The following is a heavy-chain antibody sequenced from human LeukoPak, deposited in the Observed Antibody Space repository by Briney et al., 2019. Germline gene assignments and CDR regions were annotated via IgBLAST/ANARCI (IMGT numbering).Heavy chain of an antibody. D-gene: IGHD2/OR15-2a*01. CDR2: ISYDGSNK. Sequence: PGGSLRLSCAASGFTFSSYAMHWVRQAPGKGLEWVAVISYDGSNKYYADSVKDRFSISRDNSRNTLYLQMNSLRAEDTAVYYCARSPNRKPGGRYFDLWGRGTLVTVSS. CDR3: ARSPNRKPGGRYFDL. V-gene: IGHV3-30*14. CDR1: GFTFSSYA. J-gene: IGHJ2*01.